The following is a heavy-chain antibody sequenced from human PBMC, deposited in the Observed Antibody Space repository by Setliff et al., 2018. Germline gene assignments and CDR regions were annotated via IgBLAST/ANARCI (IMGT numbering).Heavy chain of an antibody. CDR3: ARIGGSTTVNLLGLFQTPPDAFDF. D-gene: IGHD4-17*01. J-gene: IGHJ3*01. V-gene: IGHV4-61*02. CDR1: GDSISSGIYH. Sequence: SETLSLTCTVSGDSISSGIYHWSWIRQSAGKGLEWIGRIYVSTGSTNYSPSLKSRVSISVDRSKNQFSLKLNSVTAADTAVYHCARIGGSTTVNLLGLFQTPPDAFDFWGQGTMVTVSS. CDR2: IYVSTGST.